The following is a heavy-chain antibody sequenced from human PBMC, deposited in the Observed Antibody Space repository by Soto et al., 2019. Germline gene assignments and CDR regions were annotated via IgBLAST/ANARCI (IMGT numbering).Heavy chain of an antibody. V-gene: IGHV4-31*03. D-gene: IGHD1-26*01. Sequence: PSETLSLTCTVSGGSISSGGYYWSWIRQHPGKGLEWIGYIYYSGSTYYNPSLKSRVTISVDTSKNQFSLKLSSVTAADTAVYYCAREGRRGIDYWGQGTLVTVSS. CDR3: AREGRRGIDY. CDR2: IYYSGST. J-gene: IGHJ4*02. CDR1: GGSISSGGYY.